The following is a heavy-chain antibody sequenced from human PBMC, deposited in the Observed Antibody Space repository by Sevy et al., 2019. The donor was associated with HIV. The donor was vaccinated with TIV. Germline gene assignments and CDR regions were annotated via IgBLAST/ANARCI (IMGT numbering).Heavy chain of an antibody. Sequence: ASVKVSCKASGYTFTGYYMHWVRQAPGQGLEWMGWINPNSGGTNYAQKFQGRVTMTRDTSISTAYMGLSRLRSDDTAVYYCASVRVGYCSSTSCRSYYYYGMDVWGQGTTVTVSS. D-gene: IGHD2-2*03. CDR3: ASVRVGYCSSTSCRSYYYYGMDV. CDR1: GYTFTGYY. V-gene: IGHV1-2*02. J-gene: IGHJ6*02. CDR2: INPNSGGT.